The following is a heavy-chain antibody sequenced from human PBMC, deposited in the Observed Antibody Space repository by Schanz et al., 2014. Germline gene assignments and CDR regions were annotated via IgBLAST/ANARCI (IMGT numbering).Heavy chain of an antibody. CDR1: GFTFSSYS. J-gene: IGHJ2*01. Sequence: EVQLAESGGGLVQPGGSLRLSCAASGFTFSSYSMNWVRQAPGKGLEWVSYISSSSSTRYYADSVKGRFTISRDNAKNSQLLQLNRLSADGTAVYECARKRGSGGRNWYFDLWGRGTLVTVSS. CDR2: ISSSSSTR. CDR3: ARKRGSGGRNWYFDL. V-gene: IGHV3-48*01. D-gene: IGHD3-3*01.